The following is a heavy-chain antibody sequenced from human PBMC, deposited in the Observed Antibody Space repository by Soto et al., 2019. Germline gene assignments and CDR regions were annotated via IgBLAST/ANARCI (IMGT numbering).Heavy chain of an antibody. V-gene: IGHV1-8*01. CDR2: MNPNSGNT. J-gene: IGHJ5*02. D-gene: IGHD2-2*01. CDR1: GYTFTSYD. Sequence: QVQLVQSGAEVKKPGASVKVSCKASGYTFTSYDINWVRQATGQGLEWMGWMNPNSGNTGYAQKFQGRVTMTRNTYISTAYMELSSLRSEDTAVYYCARGYCSSTSCYVAGDWFDPWGQGTLVTVSS. CDR3: ARGYCSSTSCYVAGDWFDP.